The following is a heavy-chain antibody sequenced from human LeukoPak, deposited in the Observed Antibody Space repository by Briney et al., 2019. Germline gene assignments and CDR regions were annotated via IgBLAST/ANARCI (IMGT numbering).Heavy chain of an antibody. CDR2: FYTSGSP. J-gene: IGHJ3*02. CDR3: ARPRDIVVVPAALGDAFDI. Sequence: PSETLSLTCTVSGDSISSYYWSWIRQPAGQGLEWIGRFYTSGSPTYNPSLKSRVTISVDTSKNQFSLKLSSVTAADTAVYYCARPRDIVVVPAALGDAFDIWGQGTMVTVSS. D-gene: IGHD2-2*01. V-gene: IGHV4-4*07. CDR1: GDSISSYY.